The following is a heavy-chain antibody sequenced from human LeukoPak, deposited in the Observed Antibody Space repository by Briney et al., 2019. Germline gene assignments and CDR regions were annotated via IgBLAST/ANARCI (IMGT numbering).Heavy chain of an antibody. J-gene: IGHJ5*02. D-gene: IGHD5-24*01. V-gene: IGHV1-69*13. Sequence: EASVKVSCEASGGTFSSYAISWVRQAPGQGLEWMGGIIPIFGTANYAQKFQGRVTITADESTSTAYMELSSLRSEDTAVYYCARDRDGYKNWFDPWGQGTLVTVSS. CDR3: ARDRDGYKNWFDP. CDR2: IIPIFGTA. CDR1: GGTFSSYA.